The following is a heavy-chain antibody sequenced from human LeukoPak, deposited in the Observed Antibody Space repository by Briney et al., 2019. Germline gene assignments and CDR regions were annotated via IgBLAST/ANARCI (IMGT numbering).Heavy chain of an antibody. CDR3: AGWPDYYDSSGYYYPLTY. D-gene: IGHD3-22*01. V-gene: IGHV4-59*01. CDR1: GGSISSYY. Sequence: SETLSLTCTVSGGSISSYYWSWIRQPPGKGLEWIGYIYYSGSTNYNPSLKSRVTISVDTSKNQFSLKLSSVTAADTAVYYCAGWPDYYDSSGYYYPLTYWGQGTLVTVSS. CDR2: IYYSGST. J-gene: IGHJ4*02.